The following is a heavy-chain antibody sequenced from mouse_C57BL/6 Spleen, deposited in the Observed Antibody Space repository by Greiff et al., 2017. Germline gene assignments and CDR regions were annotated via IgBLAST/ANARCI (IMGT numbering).Heavy chain of an antibody. CDR3: ARAPAQATVPWFAY. Sequence: QVQLQQPGAELVRPGSSVKLSCKASGYTFTSYWMHWVKQRPIQGLEWIGNIDPSDSETHYNQKFKDKATLTVDKSSSTAYMQLSSLTSEDSAVYYRARAPAQATVPWFAYWGQGTLVTVSA. CDR2: IDPSDSET. J-gene: IGHJ3*01. CDR1: GYTFTSYW. D-gene: IGHD3-2*02. V-gene: IGHV1-52*01.